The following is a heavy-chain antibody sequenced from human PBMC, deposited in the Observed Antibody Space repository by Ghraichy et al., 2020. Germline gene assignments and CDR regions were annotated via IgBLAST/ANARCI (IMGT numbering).Heavy chain of an antibody. Sequence: ASVKVSCKPSADTFSRYYMHWVRQAPGQGLEWMGLVNPSDDTTDYAQKFQGRLTLTRDTSTRTVYMELSSLRSEDTAVYYCTREGQQLKNFDRWGQGTLVTVSS. D-gene: IGHD6-13*01. J-gene: IGHJ4*02. CDR3: TREGQQLKNFDR. CDR2: VNPSDDTT. CDR1: ADTFSRYY. V-gene: IGHV1-46*03.